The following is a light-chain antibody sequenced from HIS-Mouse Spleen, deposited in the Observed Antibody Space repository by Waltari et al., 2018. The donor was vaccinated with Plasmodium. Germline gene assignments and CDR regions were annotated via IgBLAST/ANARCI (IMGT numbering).Light chain of an antibody. CDR2: EDS. CDR3: YSTDSSGNHRV. J-gene: IGLJ3*02. V-gene: IGLV3-10*01. CDR1: SFPNKY. Sequence: SYELTQPPSVSVYPGQTARIPCSGDSFPNKYASWYQQKSGQAPVLVIYEDSKRPSGIPERFSGSSSGTMATLTISGAQVEDEADYYCYSTDSSGNHRVFGGGTKLTVL.